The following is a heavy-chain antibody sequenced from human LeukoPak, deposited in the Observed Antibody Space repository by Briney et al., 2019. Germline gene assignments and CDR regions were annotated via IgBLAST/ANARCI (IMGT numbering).Heavy chain of an antibody. CDR3: ARVTVEIRFTHSFDI. D-gene: IGHD4-17*01. V-gene: IGHV3-33*01. CDR1: GFTFSSYV. CDR2: TWYDGRNN. Sequence: PGKSLRPSRAASGFTFSSYVMHWVRQAPGNRLEWVAVTWYDGRNNYYAASVNGRFTISRDDSKNTLCLQMNSLRAEDRIVYYCARVTVEIRFTHSFDIWGEGTMVTVSS. J-gene: IGHJ3*02.